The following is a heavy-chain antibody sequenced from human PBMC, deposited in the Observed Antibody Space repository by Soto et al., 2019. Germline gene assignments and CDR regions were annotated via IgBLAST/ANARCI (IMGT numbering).Heavy chain of an antibody. CDR1: GGSFSGYY. CDR3: ARGSRLVIIRLNWFDP. D-gene: IGHD3-3*01. Sequence: ETLSLTCAVYGGSFSGYYWSWIRQPPGKGLEWIGEINHSGSTNYNPSLKSRVTISVDTSKNQFSLELSSVTAADTAVYYCARGSRLVIIRLNWFDPWGQGTLVTVSS. V-gene: IGHV4-34*01. CDR2: INHSGST. J-gene: IGHJ5*02.